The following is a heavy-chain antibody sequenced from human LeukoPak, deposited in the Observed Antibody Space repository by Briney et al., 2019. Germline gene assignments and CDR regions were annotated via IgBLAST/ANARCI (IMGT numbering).Heavy chain of an antibody. V-gene: IGHV3-23*01. CDR2: IYWSGDKT. CDR1: GFTFSNCA. Sequence: GGSLRLSCVASGFTFSNCAMSGVRQAPGKGLELVSGIYWSGDKTVCGDGVKGRFTISRDNSGNTLYLQMNSLRAADTALHYCAKTHAYYDAWGQGALVTVSS. J-gene: IGHJ5*02. CDR3: AKTHAYYDA. D-gene: IGHD2-21*01.